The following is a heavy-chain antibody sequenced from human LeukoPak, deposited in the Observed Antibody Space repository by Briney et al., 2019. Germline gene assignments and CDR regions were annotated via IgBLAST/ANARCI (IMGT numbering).Heavy chain of an antibody. CDR1: GFTFSSCA. V-gene: IGHV3-30-3*01. Sequence: GGSLRLSCAASGFTFSSCAMHWVRQAPGKGLEWVAVISYDGSNKYYADSVKGRFTISRDNSKNTLYLQMNSLRAEDTAVYYCARDMTSGYSYGYSSVDYYYYGMDVWGQGTTVTVSS. J-gene: IGHJ6*02. D-gene: IGHD5-18*01. CDR2: ISYDGSNK. CDR3: ARDMTSGYSYGYSSVDYYYYGMDV.